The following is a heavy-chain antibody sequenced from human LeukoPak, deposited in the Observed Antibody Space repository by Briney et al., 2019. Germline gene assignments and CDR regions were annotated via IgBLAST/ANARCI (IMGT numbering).Heavy chain of an antibody. CDR3: ATSNCGGDCFFDY. CDR1: GYTLTELS. Sequence: ASVKVSCKVPGYTLTELSMHWVRQAPGKGLEWMGGFDPEDGETIYAQKFQGRVTMTEDTSTDTAYMELSSLRSEDTAVYYCATSNCGGDCFFDYWGQGTLVTVSS. V-gene: IGHV1-24*01. D-gene: IGHD2-21*02. CDR2: FDPEDGET. J-gene: IGHJ4*02.